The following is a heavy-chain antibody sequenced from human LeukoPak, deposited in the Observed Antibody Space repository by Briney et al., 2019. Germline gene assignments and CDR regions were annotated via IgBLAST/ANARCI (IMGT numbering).Heavy chain of an antibody. CDR1: GFTFSTYW. D-gene: IGHD3-16*01. CDR2: MRRDGNEI. CDR3: AKDPVNWGQDSGTFDI. J-gene: IGHJ3*02. V-gene: IGHV3-7*01. Sequence: GGSLRLSCSASGFTFSTYWMSWVRQAPGKGLEWVANMRRDGNEIYYLDSVRGRFTISRDNAKNSLYLQMNSLRAEDTAVYYCAKDPVNWGQDSGTFDIWGQGTMVTVSS.